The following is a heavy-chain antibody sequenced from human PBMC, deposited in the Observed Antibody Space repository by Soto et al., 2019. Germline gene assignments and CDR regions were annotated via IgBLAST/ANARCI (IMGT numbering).Heavy chain of an antibody. V-gene: IGHV1-69*04. Sequence: ASVKVSCKASGGTFSSYTISWVRQAPGQGLEWMGRIIPILGIANYAQKFQGRVTITADKSTSTAYMKLSSLRSEDTAVYYCARDGDGYIAFDYWGQGTLVTVSS. CDR3: ARDGDGYIAFDY. J-gene: IGHJ4*02. CDR2: IIPILGIA. D-gene: IGHD5-12*01. CDR1: GGTFSSYT.